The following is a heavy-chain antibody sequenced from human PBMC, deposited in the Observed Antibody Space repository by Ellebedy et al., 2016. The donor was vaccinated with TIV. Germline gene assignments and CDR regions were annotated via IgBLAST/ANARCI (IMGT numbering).Heavy chain of an antibody. CDR1: GFTFSSYA. Sequence: GESLKISCAASGFTFSSYAMHWVRQAPGKGLEHLSTISTNGGITFYVDSVKGRFTISRDKSKNTLYLQMSSLIPEDTAVYYCVKEYGPPSLFDYWGQGTLVTVSS. CDR3: VKEYGPPSLFDY. V-gene: IGHV3-64D*06. J-gene: IGHJ4*02. D-gene: IGHD3-10*01. CDR2: ISTNGGIT.